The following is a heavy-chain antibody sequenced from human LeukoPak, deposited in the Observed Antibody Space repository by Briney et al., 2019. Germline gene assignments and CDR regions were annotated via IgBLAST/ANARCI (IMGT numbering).Heavy chain of an antibody. V-gene: IGHV3-30*02. D-gene: IGHD3-3*01. CDR3: AREGTIFGVVYYYYMDV. CDR2: IRYDGSNK. J-gene: IGHJ6*03. CDR1: GFTFSSYG. Sequence: GGSLRFSCAASGFTFSSYGMHWVRQAPGKGLEWVAFIRYDGSNKYYADSVKGRFTISRDNAKNSLYLQMNSLRAEDTAVYYCAREGTIFGVVYYYYMDVWGKGTTVTVPS.